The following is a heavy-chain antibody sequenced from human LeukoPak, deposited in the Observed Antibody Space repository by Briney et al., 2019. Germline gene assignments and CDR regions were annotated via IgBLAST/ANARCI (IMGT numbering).Heavy chain of an antibody. D-gene: IGHD6-13*01. CDR2: IYYSGST. CDR1: GDSISSSSYY. V-gene: IGHV4-39*02. J-gene: IGHJ6*02. Sequence: KPSETLSLTCAVSGDSISSSSYYWGWIRQPPGKGLEWIGSIYYSGSTYYNPSLKSRVTISVDTPKNQFSLKLSSVTAADTAVYYCAREDSSRPYYYYYGMDVWGQGTTVTVSS. CDR3: AREDSSRPYYYYYGMDV.